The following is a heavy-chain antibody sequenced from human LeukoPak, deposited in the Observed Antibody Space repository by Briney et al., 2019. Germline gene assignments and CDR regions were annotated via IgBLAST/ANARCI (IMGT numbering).Heavy chain of an antibody. CDR2: IYYSGST. J-gene: IGHJ6*03. CDR3: ARLPAPVSWYYNYYMDV. Sequence: SETLSLTCTVSGGSISSSSYYWGWIRQPPGKGLEWIGSIYYSGSTYYNPSLKSRVTISVDTSKNQLSLKVNSVTAADTAVYYCARLPAPVSWYYNYYMDVWGKGTTVTISS. CDR1: GGSISSSSYY. D-gene: IGHD2-2*01. V-gene: IGHV4-39*07.